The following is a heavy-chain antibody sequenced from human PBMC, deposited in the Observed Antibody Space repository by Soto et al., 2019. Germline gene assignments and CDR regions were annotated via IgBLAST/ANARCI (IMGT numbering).Heavy chain of an antibody. CDR1: GFTFSNAW. CDR3: TREDYDSSGYPRGFDY. D-gene: IGHD3-22*01. V-gene: IGHV3-15*07. J-gene: IGHJ4*02. Sequence: PGGSLRLSCAASGFTFSNAWMNRVRQAPGKGLEWVGRIKSKTDGGTTDYAAPVKGRFTISRDDSKNTLYLQMNSLKTEDTAVYYCTREDYDSSGYPRGFDYWGQGTLVTVSS. CDR2: IKSKTDGGTT.